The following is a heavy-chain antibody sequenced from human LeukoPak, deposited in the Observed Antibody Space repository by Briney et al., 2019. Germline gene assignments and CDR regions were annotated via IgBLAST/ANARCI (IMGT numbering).Heavy chain of an antibody. D-gene: IGHD6-19*01. CDR2: ISYDGSNK. V-gene: IGHV3-30-3*01. CDR3: ARDRQQWLVSNNYFDY. CDR1: GFTFSSYA. J-gene: IGHJ4*02. Sequence: PGRSLRLSCAASGFTFSSYAMHWVRQAPGKGLEWVAVISYDGSNKYYADSVKGRFTISRDNSKNTLYLQMNSLRAEDTAVYYCARDRQQWLVSNNYFDYWGQGTLVTVSS.